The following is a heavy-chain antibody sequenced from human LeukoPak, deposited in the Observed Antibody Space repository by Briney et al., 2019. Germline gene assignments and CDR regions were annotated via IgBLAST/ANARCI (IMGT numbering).Heavy chain of an antibody. CDR2: ISSDGSST. D-gene: IGHD6-19*01. CDR1: EFTFSYYW. CDR3: ARDDSNGIDY. J-gene: IGHJ4*02. V-gene: IGHV3-74*01. Sequence: GGSLRLSCVASEFTFSYYWMYWVRQAPGQGLVSVSRISSDGSSTTYAESVKGRFTISRDNAKNTLYLQMNRLRAEDTAIYYCARDDSNGIDYWGQGTLVTVSS.